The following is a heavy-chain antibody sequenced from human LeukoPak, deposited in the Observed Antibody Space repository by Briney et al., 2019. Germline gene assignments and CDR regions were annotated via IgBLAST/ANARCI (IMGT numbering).Heavy chain of an antibody. V-gene: IGHV3-7*01. D-gene: IGHD6-6*01. CDR3: ARGDGTSSGLYFHY. CDR1: GFTFNTFW. CDR2: IHQEGRTK. Sequence: GESLRLSCAASGFTFNTFWMTWLRQAPRKGLEWVANIHQEGRTKYYADSVKGRFTISSDNANNALNLQINSLRAEDTALYYCARGDGTSSGLYFHYWGQGTLVTVSS. J-gene: IGHJ4*02.